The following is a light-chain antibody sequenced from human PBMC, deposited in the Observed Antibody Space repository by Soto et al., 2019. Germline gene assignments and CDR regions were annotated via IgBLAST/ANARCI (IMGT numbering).Light chain of an antibody. V-gene: IGKV1-39*01. CDR3: QQSYSTPT. CDR2: AAS. CDR1: QSISNY. J-gene: IGKJ1*01. Sequence: DIQMTQSPSSLSASVGDRVTITCQASQSISNYLSWYQQKPGKVPNLLIYAASSLQSGVPSRFSGSGSGTDFTLTISSLQPEDFATYYCQQSYSTPTFGQGTKVEIK.